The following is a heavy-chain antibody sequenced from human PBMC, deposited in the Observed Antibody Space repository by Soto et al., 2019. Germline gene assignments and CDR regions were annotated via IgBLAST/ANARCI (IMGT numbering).Heavy chain of an antibody. V-gene: IGHV3-23*01. J-gene: IGHJ3*02. CDR3: STGPNRDYIRAFDN. Sequence: EVQLLESGGRLVPPGGSLRLSCAGSRFSFSNYAMTWARQAPGEGLEWVAPITGSGGGTTYADSVKGRFTIFINNSKNILYLQMDSLRADDTAVYYCSTGPNRDYIRAFDNWGQGTMVTVSS. CDR2: ITGSGGGT. CDR1: RFSFSNYA. D-gene: IGHD4-17*01.